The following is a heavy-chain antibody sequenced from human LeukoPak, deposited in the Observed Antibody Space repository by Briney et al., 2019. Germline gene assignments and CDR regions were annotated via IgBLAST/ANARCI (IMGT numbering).Heavy chain of an antibody. CDR1: GGSISSSSYY. CDR2: INHSGST. Sequence: SETLSLTCTVSGGSISSSSYYWGWIRQPPGKGLEWIGEINHSGSTNYNPSLKSRVTISVDTSKNQFSLKLSSVTAADTAVYYCARGQYYHDSSGPYIWGQGTMVTVSS. V-gene: IGHV4-39*07. CDR3: ARGQYYHDSSGPYI. D-gene: IGHD3-22*01. J-gene: IGHJ3*02.